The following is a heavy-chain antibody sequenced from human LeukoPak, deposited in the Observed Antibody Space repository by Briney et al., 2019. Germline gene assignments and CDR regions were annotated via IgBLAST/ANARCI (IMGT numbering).Heavy chain of an antibody. Sequence: GRSLRLSCAASGFTFSSFGMHWVRQAPGKGLEWVAVISYDGSSKYYADSVKGRFTISRDNSKNTLYLQMNSLRAEDSAVYYCAKELPPLVKYYFDYWGQGTLVTVSS. CDR1: GFTFSSFG. V-gene: IGHV3-30*18. CDR2: ISYDGSSK. J-gene: IGHJ4*02. CDR3: AKELPPLVKYYFDY. D-gene: IGHD1-26*01.